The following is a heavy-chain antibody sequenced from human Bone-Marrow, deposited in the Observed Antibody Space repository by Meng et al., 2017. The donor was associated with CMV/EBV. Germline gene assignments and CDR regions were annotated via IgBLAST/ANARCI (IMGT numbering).Heavy chain of an antibody. CDR3: ARDLGNGRITRSY. Sequence: GGSLRLSCAASGFTFSSYAMSWVRQAPGKGLEWVSAISGSGGSTYYADSVKGRFTISRDNSKNTLYLQMNSLRAEDTAVYYCARDLGNGRITRSYWGQGKLVNVAS. V-gene: IGHV3-23*01. CDR1: GFTFSSYA. J-gene: IGHJ4*02. D-gene: IGHD3-10*01. CDR2: ISGSGGST.